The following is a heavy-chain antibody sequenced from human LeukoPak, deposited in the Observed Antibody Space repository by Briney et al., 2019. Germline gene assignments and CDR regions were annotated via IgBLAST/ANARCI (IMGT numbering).Heavy chain of an antibody. CDR1: GFTFSNSW. CDR2: IKRDIDGGTT. D-gene: IGHD2/OR15-2a*01. J-gene: IGHJ4*02. V-gene: IGHV3-15*01. Sequence: GGSLRLSCAGSGFTFSNSWMLWVRQVPGRGLEWVARIKRDIDGGTTDYAAPVKGRFTITRDDSENTLYLQMNSLKTEDTAVYYCTTDLPRSTSCSHDYWGQGTQVTVSS. CDR3: TTDLPRSTSCSHDY.